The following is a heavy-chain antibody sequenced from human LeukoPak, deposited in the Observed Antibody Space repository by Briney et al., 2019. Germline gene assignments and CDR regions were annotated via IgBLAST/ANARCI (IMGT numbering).Heavy chain of an antibody. CDR1: GGSISSYY. V-gene: IGHV4-59*01. D-gene: IGHD2/OR15-2a*01. CDR2: IYYSGST. J-gene: IGHJ4*02. Sequence: PSETLSLTCTVSGGSISSYYWSWLRQPPGKGLEWIGYIYYSGSTNYNPSLKSRVTISVDTSKNQFSLKLSSVTAADTAVYYCARGTTWGQGTLVTVSS. CDR3: ARGTT.